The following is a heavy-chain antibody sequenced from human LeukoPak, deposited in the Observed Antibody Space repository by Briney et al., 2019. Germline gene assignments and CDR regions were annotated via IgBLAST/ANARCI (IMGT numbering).Heavy chain of an antibody. V-gene: IGHV3-23*01. CDR1: GFTFSSYS. Sequence: GGSLRLSCAASGFTFSSYSMSWVRQAPGKGLEWVSAISGSGGSTYYADSVKGRFTISRDNSKNTLYLQMNSLRAEDTAVYYCAKDPRFHIVVVPAAIWSYFDYWGQGTLVTVSS. CDR2: ISGSGGST. J-gene: IGHJ4*02. D-gene: IGHD2-2*01. CDR3: AKDPRFHIVVVPAAIWSYFDY.